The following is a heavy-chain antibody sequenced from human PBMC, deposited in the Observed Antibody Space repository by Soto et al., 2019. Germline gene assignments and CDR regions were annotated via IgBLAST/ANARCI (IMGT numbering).Heavy chain of an antibody. D-gene: IGHD3-9*01. V-gene: IGHV3-23*01. J-gene: IGHJ4*02. CDR2: ISGSGEIT. Sequence: GGSLRLSCAASGFPFRSYAMGWVRQAPGKGLEWISVISGSGEITLYTDSVKGRFTISRGFSNNTLSLQMNTLRADDTAIYYCGKARYLLVDQPLYFESWGQGTLVTVSS. CDR3: GKARYLLVDQPLYFES. CDR1: GFPFRSYA.